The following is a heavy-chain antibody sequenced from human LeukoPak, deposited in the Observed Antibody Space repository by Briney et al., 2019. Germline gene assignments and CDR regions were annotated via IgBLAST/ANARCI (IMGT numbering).Heavy chain of an antibody. CDR1: GGTFSSYA. D-gene: IGHD1-26*01. J-gene: IGHJ6*03. CDR3: ARAVGATGYYYCMDV. Sequence: SVKVSCKASGGTFSSYAISWVRQAPGQGLEWMGGIIPIFGTANYAQKFQGRVTITADKSTSTAYMELSSLRSEDTAVYYCARAVGATGYYYCMDVWGKGTTVTVSS. CDR2: IIPIFGTA. V-gene: IGHV1-69*06.